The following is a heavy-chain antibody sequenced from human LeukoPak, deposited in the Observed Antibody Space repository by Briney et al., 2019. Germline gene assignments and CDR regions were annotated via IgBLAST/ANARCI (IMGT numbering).Heavy chain of an antibody. CDR3: ARLVAATGNFDY. V-gene: IGHV4-30-2*01. CDR2: IYHSGST. D-gene: IGHD6-13*01. Sequence: TLSLTCAVSGGSISSGGYSWSWIRQPPGRGLEWIGYIYHSGSTYYNPSLKSRVTISVDRSKSQFSLKLSSVTAADTAVYYCARLVAATGNFDYWGQGTLVTVSS. J-gene: IGHJ4*02. CDR1: GGSISSGGYS.